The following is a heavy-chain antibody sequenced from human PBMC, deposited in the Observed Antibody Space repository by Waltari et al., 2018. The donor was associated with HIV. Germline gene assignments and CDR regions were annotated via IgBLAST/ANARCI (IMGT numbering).Heavy chain of an antibody. D-gene: IGHD6-13*01. V-gene: IGHV4-59*01. CDR3: ARGIAAAGLTGYFDY. J-gene: IGHJ4*02. CDR2: IYYSGST. Sequence: QVQLQESGPGLVKPSETLSLTCTVSGGSISSYYWSWIRQPPGKGLEWIGYIYYSGSTNYNPSLKSRVTISVDTSKNQFSLKLSSVTAADTAVYYCARGIAAAGLTGYFDYWGQGTLVTVSS. CDR1: GGSISSYY.